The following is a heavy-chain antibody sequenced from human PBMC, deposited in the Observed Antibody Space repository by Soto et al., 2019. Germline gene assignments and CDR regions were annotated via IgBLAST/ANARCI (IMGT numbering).Heavy chain of an antibody. J-gene: IGHJ4*02. CDR1: GGSFNSDDYY. D-gene: IGHD1-1*01. Sequence: VQLQESGPGLVKPSQTLSLTCTVSGGSFNSDDYYWSWIRQPPGKGLEWIGYIYYSGSTNSNPSLKSRVTMSVDTSKNQFSLRLRSVTAADPAVYFCVRARYAFFDYWGQGTLVIVSS. V-gene: IGHV4-30-4*01. CDR3: VRARYAFFDY. CDR2: IYYSGST.